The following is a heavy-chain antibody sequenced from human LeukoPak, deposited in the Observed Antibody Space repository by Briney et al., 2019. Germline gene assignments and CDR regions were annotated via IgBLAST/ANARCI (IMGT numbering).Heavy chain of an antibody. Sequence: GGSLRLSCAASGFTFSSYAMSWVRHTPGKGLEWVSSISDSGSSTYYADSVKGRFTISRDHSMNTLFLQMNSLRADDTALYYCANEIRPNDYWGRGTQVTVSS. CDR1: GFTFSSYA. CDR3: ANEIRPNDY. CDR2: ISDSGSST. J-gene: IGHJ4*02. D-gene: IGHD4-17*01. V-gene: IGHV3-23*01.